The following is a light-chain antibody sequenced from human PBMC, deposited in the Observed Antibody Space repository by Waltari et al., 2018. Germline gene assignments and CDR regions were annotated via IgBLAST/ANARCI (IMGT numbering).Light chain of an antibody. V-gene: IGLV1-51*02. CDR1: SSNIGNNY. CDR3: GTWDSSLSGGV. J-gene: IGLJ3*02. CDR2: EKN. Sequence: QSVLTQPPSVSAAPGQKVTISCSGSSSNIGNNYVSWYQQLPGTAPKLLIYEKNKRPAGIPDRFSGSKSGTSATLGITGLQTGDEADYYCGTWDSSLSGGVFGGGTKLTVL.